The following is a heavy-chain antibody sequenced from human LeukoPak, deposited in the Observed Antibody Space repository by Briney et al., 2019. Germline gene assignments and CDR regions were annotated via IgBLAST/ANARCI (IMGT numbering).Heavy chain of an antibody. CDR1: GFTFSSYA. CDR2: ISGSGGST. V-gene: IGHV3-23*01. J-gene: IGHJ4*02. Sequence: GGSLRLSCAASGFTFSSYAMSWVRQAPGKGLEWVSAISGSGGSTYYADPVKGRFTISRDNAKNTLYLQMNSLRAEDTAVYYCARDLYYYDSSGYYSWGQGTLVTVSS. D-gene: IGHD3-22*01. CDR3: ARDLYYYDSSGYYS.